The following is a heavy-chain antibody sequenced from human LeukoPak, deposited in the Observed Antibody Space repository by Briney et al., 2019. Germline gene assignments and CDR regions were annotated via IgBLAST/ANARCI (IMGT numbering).Heavy chain of an antibody. V-gene: IGHV3-30*02. D-gene: IGHD2-15*01. Sequence: GGSLRLSCAASGFTFSSYGMHWVRQAPGKGLEWVAFIRYDGSNKYYADSVKGRFTISRDNSKNTLYLQMNSLRAEDTAVYYCAKDLSVVVKGYMDVWGKGTTVTVSS. J-gene: IGHJ6*03. CDR3: AKDLSVVVKGYMDV. CDR2: IRYDGSNK. CDR1: GFTFSSYG.